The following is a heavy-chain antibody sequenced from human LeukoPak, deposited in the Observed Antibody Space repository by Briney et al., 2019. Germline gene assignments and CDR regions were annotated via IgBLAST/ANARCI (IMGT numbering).Heavy chain of an antibody. Sequence: PSETLSLTCTVSGGSISSTTYYWGWIRQPPGKGLEWIGTIYYSGSTYYNPSLKSRVTISVDTSKNQFSLKLNSVTAADTAVYYCARQTVVAANIDYWGQGTLVTVSS. J-gene: IGHJ4*02. CDR3: ARQTVVAANIDY. V-gene: IGHV4-39*01. CDR1: GGSISSTTYY. D-gene: IGHD2-15*01. CDR2: IYYSGST.